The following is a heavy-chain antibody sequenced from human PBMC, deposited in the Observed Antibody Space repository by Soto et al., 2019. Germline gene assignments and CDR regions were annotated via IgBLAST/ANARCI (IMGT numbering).Heavy chain of an antibody. Sequence: QVQLVQSGAEVKKPGASVKVSCKASGYTFTSYGISWVRQAPGQGLEWMGWISAYNGNTNYAQKFQGRVTMTTDTSTRTAYMELRGLRYDETAVYYCARDIFWGGFWESNWLDPWGQGTLVTVSS. J-gene: IGHJ5*02. CDR3: ARDIFWGGFWESNWLDP. V-gene: IGHV1-18*01. CDR1: GYTFTSYG. CDR2: ISAYNGNT. D-gene: IGHD3-10*01.